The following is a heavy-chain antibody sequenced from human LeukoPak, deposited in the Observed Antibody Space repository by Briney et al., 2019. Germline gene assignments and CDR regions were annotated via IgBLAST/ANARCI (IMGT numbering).Heavy chain of an antibody. D-gene: IGHD3-22*01. Sequence: GGSLRLSCAASGFTFSNAWMSWVRQAPGKGLEWVGRIKSKTDGGTTDYAAPVKGRFTISRDNAKNSLYLQMNSLRAEDTAVYYCARVLRYDNSGHDSFDIWGQGTMVTVSS. CDR1: GFTFSNAW. V-gene: IGHV3-15*01. CDR2: IKSKTDGGTT. CDR3: ARVLRYDNSGHDSFDI. J-gene: IGHJ3*02.